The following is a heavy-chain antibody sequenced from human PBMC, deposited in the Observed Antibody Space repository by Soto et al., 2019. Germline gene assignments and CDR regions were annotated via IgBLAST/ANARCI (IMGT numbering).Heavy chain of an antibody. Sequence: GASVXVSCKASGYTFTGYYMHWVRQAPGKGLEWMGWINPNSGGTNYAQKFQGWVTMTRDTSISTAYMELSRLRSDDTAVYYCARSGGLLRFLEWGYYFDYWGQGTLVTVSS. D-gene: IGHD3-3*01. CDR3: ARSGGLLRFLEWGYYFDY. V-gene: IGHV1-2*04. CDR1: GYTFTGYY. J-gene: IGHJ4*02. CDR2: INPNSGGT.